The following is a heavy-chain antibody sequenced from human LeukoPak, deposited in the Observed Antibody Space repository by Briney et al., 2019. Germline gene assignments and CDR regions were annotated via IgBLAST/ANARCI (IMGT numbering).Heavy chain of an antibody. CDR3: ARGQNYGGNLHYFDY. J-gene: IGHJ4*02. Sequence: SQTLPLTCTVSGGSISSGGYYWSWIRRHPGKGLEWIGYIYYSGSTYYNPSLESRVTISVDTSKNQFSLRLSSVTAADTAVYYCARGQNYGGNLHYFDYWGQGTLVTVSS. CDR2: IYYSGST. CDR1: GGSISSGGYY. D-gene: IGHD4-23*01. V-gene: IGHV4-31*03.